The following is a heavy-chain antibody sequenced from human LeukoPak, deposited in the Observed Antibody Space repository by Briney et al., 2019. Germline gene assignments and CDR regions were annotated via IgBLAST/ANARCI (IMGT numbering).Heavy chain of an antibody. Sequence: GGSLRLSCAASGFTFSSYGMHWVRQAPGKGLEWVAVISYDGSNKYYADSVKGRFTISRDNSKNTLYLQMNSLRAEDTAVYYCAKDLYYGSGRGYYGMDVWGQGTTVTVSS. CDR2: ISYDGSNK. D-gene: IGHD3-10*01. CDR1: GFTFSSYG. V-gene: IGHV3-30*18. J-gene: IGHJ6*02. CDR3: AKDLYYGSGRGYYGMDV.